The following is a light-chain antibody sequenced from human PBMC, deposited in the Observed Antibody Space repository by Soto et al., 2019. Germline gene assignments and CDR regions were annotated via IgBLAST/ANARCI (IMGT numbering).Light chain of an antibody. CDR1: QSVSSNS. J-gene: IGKJ3*01. CDR3: QQYGSSLFT. CDR2: GAS. V-gene: IGKV3-20*01. Sequence: EIVLTQSPGTLSLSPGERATLSCRASQSVSSNSLAWYQQKPGQAPRLLIYGASSRAIGIPDRFSGSGSGTDFTLTINRLEPEDFAVYYCQQYGSSLFTFGPGTKWISN.